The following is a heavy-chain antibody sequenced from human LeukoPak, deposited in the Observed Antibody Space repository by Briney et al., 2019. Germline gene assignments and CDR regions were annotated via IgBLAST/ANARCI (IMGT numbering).Heavy chain of an antibody. CDR3: ARGPPHIAAAGFDY. Sequence: ASVKVSCKASGYTFTSYCISWVRQAPGQGLEWMGWISAYNGNTNYAQKLQGRVTMTTDTSTSTAYMELRSLRSDDTAVYYCARGPPHIAAAGFDYWGQGTLVTVSS. V-gene: IGHV1-18*01. D-gene: IGHD6-13*01. J-gene: IGHJ4*02. CDR1: GYTFTSYC. CDR2: ISAYNGNT.